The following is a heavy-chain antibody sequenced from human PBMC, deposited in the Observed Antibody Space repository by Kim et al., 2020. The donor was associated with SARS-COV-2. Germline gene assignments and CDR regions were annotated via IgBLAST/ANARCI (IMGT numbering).Heavy chain of an antibody. CDR3: ARGDSSGYYCVYFDY. V-gene: IGHV1-46*01. J-gene: IGHJ4*02. Sequence: QTFRGRVTMTRDTSTSTVYMELSSLRSEDTAVYYCARGDSSGYYCVYFDYWGQGTLVTVSS. D-gene: IGHD3-22*01.